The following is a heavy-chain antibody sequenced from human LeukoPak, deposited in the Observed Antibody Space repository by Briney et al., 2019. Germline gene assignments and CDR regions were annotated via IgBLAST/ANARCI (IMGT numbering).Heavy chain of an antibody. V-gene: IGHV3-74*01. D-gene: IGHD3-10*01. Sequence: GGSLRLPCAASGFTFSSYWMHWVRQGPGKGLVWVSRINSDGSSTGYADSVKGRFTISRDNAKNTLYLQMDSLRAEDTAVYYCVRASSGPSFDLWGQGTVVTVSS. CDR1: GFTFSSYW. CDR2: INSDGSST. J-gene: IGHJ3*01. CDR3: VRASSGPSFDL.